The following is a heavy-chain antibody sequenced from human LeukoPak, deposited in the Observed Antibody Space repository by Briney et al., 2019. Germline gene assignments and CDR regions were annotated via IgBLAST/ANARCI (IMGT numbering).Heavy chain of an antibody. Sequence: SETLSLTCAVYGGSFSGYYWSWIRQPPGKGLEWFGEINHSGGTNYNPSLKSRVTISVDTSKNQFSLKLSSVTAADTAVYYCARFGVGATTNYYYYGMDVWGQGTTVTVSS. CDR3: ARFGVGATTNYYYYGMDV. V-gene: IGHV4-34*01. CDR1: GGSFSGYY. CDR2: INHSGGT. D-gene: IGHD1-26*01. J-gene: IGHJ6*02.